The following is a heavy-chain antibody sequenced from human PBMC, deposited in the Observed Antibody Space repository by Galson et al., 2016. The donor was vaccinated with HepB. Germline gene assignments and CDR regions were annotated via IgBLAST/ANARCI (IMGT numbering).Heavy chain of an antibody. D-gene: IGHD2-2*01. J-gene: IGHJ4*02. CDR2: MNPNSGNT. V-gene: IGHV1-8*01. CDR3: VRTMEVVVVPAARQDFDY. CDR1: GYRFTSYD. Sequence: SVKVSCKASGYRFTSYDINWVRQATGQGLEWMGWMNPNSGNTGYAQKFQGRVTMTRDTSISTAYLELSSLRSEDTAVYYCVRTMEVVVVPAARQDFDYWGQGTLVTVSS.